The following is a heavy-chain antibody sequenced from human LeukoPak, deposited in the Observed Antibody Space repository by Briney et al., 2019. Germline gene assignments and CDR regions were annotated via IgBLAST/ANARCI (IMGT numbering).Heavy chain of an antibody. Sequence: PGGSLRLSCAASGFTVSSNYMSWVRQAPGKGLEWVSVIYSGGSTYYADSVKGRFTISRDNSKNTLYLQMNSLRAEGTAVYYCAKSDILTSYGMDVWGQGTTVTVSS. CDR3: AKSDILTSYGMDV. CDR2: IYSGGST. V-gene: IGHV3-66*01. J-gene: IGHJ6*02. D-gene: IGHD3-9*01. CDR1: GFTVSSNY.